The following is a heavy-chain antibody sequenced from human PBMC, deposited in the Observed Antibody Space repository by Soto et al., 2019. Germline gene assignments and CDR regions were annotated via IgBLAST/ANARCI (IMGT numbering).Heavy chain of an antibody. J-gene: IGHJ5*02. CDR2: IYYSGST. V-gene: IGHV4-59*08. Sequence: SETLSLTCTVSGGSISSYYWSWIRQPPGKGLEWIGYIYYSGSTNYNPSLKSRVTISVDTSKNQFSLKLNSMTAADTAVYYCARVAADIASWLDPWGQGTLVTVSS. D-gene: IGHD5-12*01. CDR3: ARVAADIASWLDP. CDR1: GGSISSYY.